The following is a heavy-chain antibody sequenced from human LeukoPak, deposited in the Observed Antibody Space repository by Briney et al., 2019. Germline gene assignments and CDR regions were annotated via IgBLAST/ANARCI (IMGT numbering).Heavy chain of an antibody. Sequence: GGSLRLSCTASGFTFSNAWMSWVRQAPGKGLEWVGRIKSKTDGGTTDYAAPVKGRFTISRDDSKNTLYLQMNSLRTEDTAVYYCTTLYYYDSSGYSYWGQGTLVTVSS. CDR2: IKSKTDGGTT. V-gene: IGHV3-15*01. D-gene: IGHD3-22*01. CDR3: TTLYYYDSSGYSY. J-gene: IGHJ4*02. CDR1: GFTFSNAW.